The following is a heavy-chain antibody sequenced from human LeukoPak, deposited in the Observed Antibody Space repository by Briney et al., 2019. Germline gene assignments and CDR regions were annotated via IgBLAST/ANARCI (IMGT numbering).Heavy chain of an antibody. Sequence: QPGRSPRLSCAASGLVFSSYTMHWIRQAPGKGLEWVAIISYDGSNKYYADSVKGRFTISRDNSKNMLFLQMNSLRAEDTAVYYCARGGQYQLLDAFDVWGQGTLVTVSS. CDR1: GLVFSSYT. CDR2: ISYDGSNK. V-gene: IGHV3-30-3*01. CDR3: ARGGQYQLLDAFDV. D-gene: IGHD2-2*01. J-gene: IGHJ3*01.